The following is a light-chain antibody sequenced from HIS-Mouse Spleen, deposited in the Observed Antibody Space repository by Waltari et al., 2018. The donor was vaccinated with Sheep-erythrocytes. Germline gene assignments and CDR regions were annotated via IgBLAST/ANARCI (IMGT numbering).Light chain of an antibody. V-gene: IGLV3-1*01. CDR3: QAWDSSTEV. Sequence: SYELTQPPSVSVSPGQTASITCSGNKLGDKYACWYQQTPGQSPILVIYQDSKLPSGIPERFSGSNSGNTATLTISGTQAMDEADYYCQAWDSSTEVFGGGTKLTVL. CDR2: QDS. J-gene: IGLJ2*01. CDR1: KLGDKY.